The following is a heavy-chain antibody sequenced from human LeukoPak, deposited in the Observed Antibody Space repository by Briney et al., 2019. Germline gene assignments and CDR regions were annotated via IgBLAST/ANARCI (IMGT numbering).Heavy chain of an antibody. V-gene: IGHV4-59*08. D-gene: IGHD2/OR15-2a*01. CDR2: ISYSGST. CDR3: AGHHPRNTVDF. Sequence: PSETLSLTCTVSGASISSYYWSWIRQPPGKGLEWIGYISYSGSTNYNPSLKSRVTISLDTSKNQFSLKLSSVTAADTAVYYCAGHHPRNTVDFWGQGTLVTVSS. CDR1: GASISSYY. J-gene: IGHJ4*02.